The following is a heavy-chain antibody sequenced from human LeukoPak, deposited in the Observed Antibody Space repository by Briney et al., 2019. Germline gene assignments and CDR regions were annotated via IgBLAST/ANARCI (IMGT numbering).Heavy chain of an antibody. CDR3: ARDARSHCGTDACYAPYFDY. CDR2: IKGSSTTI. Sequence: GGSLRLSCAASGFSFSTSSMSWVRQTPGKGLEWISYIKGSSTTIYYADSVKGRFTISRDNARNSLYLQMNDLRAEDTGVYFCARDARSHCGTDACYAPYFDYWGQGSLLTVSS. V-gene: IGHV3-48*01. D-gene: IGHD2-2*01. CDR1: GFSFSTSS. J-gene: IGHJ4*02.